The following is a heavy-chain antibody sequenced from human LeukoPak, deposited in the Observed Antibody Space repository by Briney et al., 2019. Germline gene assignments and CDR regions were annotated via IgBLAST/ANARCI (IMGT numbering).Heavy chain of an antibody. V-gene: IGHV3-33*07. CDR1: GFTFSSHG. Sequence: GGSLRLSCAASGFTFSSHGMYWVRQAPDKGLEWVAVIWLDGSKEYYTDSVKGRFTISRDNSKNTLWLQMNSLRAEDTAVYYCTRLTGVGSYQHLDYWGQGTLVTVSS. CDR3: TRLTGVGSYQHLDY. CDR2: IWLDGSKE. D-gene: IGHD1-26*01. J-gene: IGHJ4*02.